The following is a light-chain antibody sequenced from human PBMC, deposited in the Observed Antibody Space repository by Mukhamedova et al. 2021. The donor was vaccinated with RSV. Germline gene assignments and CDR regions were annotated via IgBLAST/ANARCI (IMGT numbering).Light chain of an antibody. J-gene: IGKJ1*01. CDR3: HQYASSPHT. CDR2: DTF. Sequence: LAPKLLIYDTFSRASGLPDRFSGSGSGADFTLTISRLEPEDSAVYYCHQYASSPHTFGQGT. V-gene: IGKV3D-20*01.